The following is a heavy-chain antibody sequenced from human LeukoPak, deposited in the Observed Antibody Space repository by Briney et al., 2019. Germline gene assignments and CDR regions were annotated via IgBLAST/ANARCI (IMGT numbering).Heavy chain of an antibody. J-gene: IGHJ4*02. Sequence: KPGGSLRLSCAASGFTFSSYSMNWVRQAPGNGLEWVSSISSSSSYIYYADSVKGRFTISRDNAKNSLYLQMNSLRAEDTAVYYCARGRIMITFGGVIVIPRYDYWGQGTLVTVSS. CDR2: ISSSSSYI. D-gene: IGHD3-16*02. CDR3: ARGRIMITFGGVIVIPRYDY. V-gene: IGHV3-21*01. CDR1: GFTFSSYS.